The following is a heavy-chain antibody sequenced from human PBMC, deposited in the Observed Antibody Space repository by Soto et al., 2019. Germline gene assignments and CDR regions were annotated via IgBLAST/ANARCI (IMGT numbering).Heavy chain of an antibody. CDR1: GYTLTELF. J-gene: IGHJ5*02. CDR3: ATKKDYDFWSTRWFDP. Sequence: ASVKVSCKVSGYTLTELFMHWVRQAPGKGLEWMGGFDPEDGETIYAQKFQGRVTMTEDTSTDTAYMELSSLRSEDTAVYYCATKKDYDFWSTRWFDPWGQGTLVTVSS. CDR2: FDPEDGET. D-gene: IGHD3-3*01. V-gene: IGHV1-24*01.